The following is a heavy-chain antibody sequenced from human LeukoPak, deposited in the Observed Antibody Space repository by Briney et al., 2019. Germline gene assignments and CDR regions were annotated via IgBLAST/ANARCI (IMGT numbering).Heavy chain of an antibody. J-gene: IGHJ4*02. D-gene: IGHD3-10*01. CDR3: AKDARAYGSGPLDY. V-gene: IGHV3-23*01. CDR2: ISTGGGST. CDR1: GFTFSKYV. Sequence: GGSLRLSCAASGFTFSKYVMRWVRQAPGKGLEWVSAISTGGGSTYYAASVKGRFTISRDNSKNTPYLQMNSLRAEDTAVYYCAKDARAYGSGPLDYWGQGTLVTVSS.